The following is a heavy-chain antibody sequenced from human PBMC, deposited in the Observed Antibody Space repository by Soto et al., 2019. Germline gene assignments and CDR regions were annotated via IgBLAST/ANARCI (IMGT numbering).Heavy chain of an antibody. J-gene: IGHJ4*02. CDR3: ARYDILTGQTGDY. Sequence: GQLVQAWAEGKKPGGSGEGSCKGSGNNLTSYDIKLGRKAPGPGAEWMGWMNPNSGNTGYAQKFQGRVTMTRNTSISTAYMELSSLRSEDTAVYYCARYDILTGQTGDYWGQGTLVTVSS. CDR1: GNNLTSYD. D-gene: IGHD3-9*01. V-gene: IGHV1-8*01. CDR2: MNPNSGNT.